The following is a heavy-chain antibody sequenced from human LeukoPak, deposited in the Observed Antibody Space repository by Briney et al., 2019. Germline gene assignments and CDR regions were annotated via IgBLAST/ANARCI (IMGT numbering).Heavy chain of an antibody. CDR3: AKGPLRWFGELFPEYYFDY. D-gene: IGHD3-10*01. CDR2: ISGSGGST. J-gene: IGHJ4*02. V-gene: IGHV3-23*01. Sequence: GGSLRLSCAASGFTVSSNYMSWVRQAPGKGLEWVSAISGSGGSTYYADSVKGRFTISRDNSKNTLYLQMNSLRAEDTAVYYCAKGPLRWFGELFPEYYFDYWGQGTLVTVSS. CDR1: GFTVSSNY.